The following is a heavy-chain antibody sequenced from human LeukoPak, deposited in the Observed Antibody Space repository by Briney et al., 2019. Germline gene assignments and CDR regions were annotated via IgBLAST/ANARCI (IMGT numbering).Heavy chain of an antibody. Sequence: ASVKVSCKVSGYTLTELSMHWVRQAPGQGLEWMGWINPNSGGTNYAQKFQGRVTMTRDTSISTAYIELNRLRSDDTAVYYCATFAGEHQAPFDYWGQGTLVTVSS. CDR1: GYTLTELS. CDR3: ATFAGEHQAPFDY. J-gene: IGHJ4*02. V-gene: IGHV1-2*02. CDR2: INPNSGGT. D-gene: IGHD1-26*01.